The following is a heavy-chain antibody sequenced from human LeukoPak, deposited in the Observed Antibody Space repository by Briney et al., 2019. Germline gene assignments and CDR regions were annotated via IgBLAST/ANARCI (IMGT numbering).Heavy chain of an antibody. Sequence: SETLSLTCTVSGGSISSRSYSRGWIRQPPGKGLEWIGSDLYSGTTHYSPSLRGRVTISVDTSKNQFSLKLSSVTAADTAVYYCARAQDFSDSSGPNYLDFWGQGILVTVSS. D-gene: IGHD3-22*01. J-gene: IGHJ4*02. CDR3: ARAQDFSDSSGPNYLDF. CDR2: DLYSGTT. CDR1: GGSISSRSYS. V-gene: IGHV4-39*07.